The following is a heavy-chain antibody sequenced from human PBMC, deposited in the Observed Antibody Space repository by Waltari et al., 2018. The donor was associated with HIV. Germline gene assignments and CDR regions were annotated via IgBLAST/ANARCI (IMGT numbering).Heavy chain of an antibody. Sequence: GKGLVWVSRSNGDGSSTAYADSVKGRFTISRDNAKNRLYLQVNSLRAEDTAVYYCARGFRVGCSDATCYSHYWGQGTLVTVSS. V-gene: IGHV3-74*01. J-gene: IGHJ4*02. CDR3: ARGFRVGCSDATCYSHY. D-gene: IGHD2-15*01. CDR2: SNGDGSST.